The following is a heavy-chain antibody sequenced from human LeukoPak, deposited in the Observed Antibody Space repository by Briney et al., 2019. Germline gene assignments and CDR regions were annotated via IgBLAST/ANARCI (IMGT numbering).Heavy chain of an antibody. D-gene: IGHD2-2*02. Sequence: ASVKVSCKASGYTFTGCYMHWVRQAPGQGLEWMGWINPNSGGTNYAQKFQGRVTMTRDTSISTAYMELSRLRSDDTAVYYCARDLGYCSSTSCYTDFDYWGQGTLVTVSS. J-gene: IGHJ4*02. CDR1: GYTFTGCY. CDR3: ARDLGYCSSTSCYTDFDY. V-gene: IGHV1-2*02. CDR2: INPNSGGT.